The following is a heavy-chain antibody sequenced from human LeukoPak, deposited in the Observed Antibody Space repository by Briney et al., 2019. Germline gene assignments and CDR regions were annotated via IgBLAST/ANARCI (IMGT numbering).Heavy chain of an antibody. Sequence: ASVKVSCKASGYTFTGYYMHWVRQAPGQGLEWMGWINPNSGGTNYAQKFQGRVTMTRDTSISTAYMELSRLRSDDTAVYYCARGRRVYVWGSYRQDYWGQGTLVTVSS. V-gene: IGHV1-2*02. CDR2: INPNSGGT. J-gene: IGHJ4*02. CDR3: ARGRRVYVWGSYRQDY. CDR1: GYTFTGYY. D-gene: IGHD3-16*02.